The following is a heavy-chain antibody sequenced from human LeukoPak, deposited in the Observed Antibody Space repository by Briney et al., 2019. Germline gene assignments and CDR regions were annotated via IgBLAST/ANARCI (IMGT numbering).Heavy chain of an antibody. J-gene: IGHJ6*03. CDR2: INPNSGGT. CDR1: GYTFTGYY. CDR3: AXXXXVIAARPYYYMDV. V-gene: IGHV1-2*02. D-gene: IGHD6-6*01. Sequence: GASVKVSCKASGYTFTGYYMHWVRQAPGQGLEWMGWINPNSGGTNYAQKFQGRVTMTRDTSISTAYMELGGLRSDDQAGYYFAXXXXVIAARPYYYMDVWGKGTTVTVSS.